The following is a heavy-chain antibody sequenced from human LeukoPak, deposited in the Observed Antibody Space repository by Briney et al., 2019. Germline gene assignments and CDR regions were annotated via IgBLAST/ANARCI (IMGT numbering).Heavy chain of an antibody. J-gene: IGHJ1*01. V-gene: IGHV4-39*01. D-gene: IGHD6-13*01. CDR1: GGSISSSNYY. CDR2: INYSGST. Sequence: SETLSLTCTVSGGSISSSNYYWGWIRQPPGKGLEWIASINYSGSTYYNPSLKSRVTISVDTSKNQFSLKLSSVTAADMAVYYCARHSVSSAAGTVPGEYFQHWGQGTLVTVSS. CDR3: ARHSVSSAAGTVPGEYFQH.